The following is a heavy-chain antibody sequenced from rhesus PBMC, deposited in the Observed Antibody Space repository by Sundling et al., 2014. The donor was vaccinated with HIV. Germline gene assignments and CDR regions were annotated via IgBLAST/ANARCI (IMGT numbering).Heavy chain of an antibody. V-gene: IGHV3-136*01. J-gene: IGHJ4*01. CDR3: TGAYNHYFDY. CDR2: ISSGSSYI. D-gene: IGHD3-3*01. CDR1: GFTFSSSD. Sequence: EVQLVESGGGLVQPGGSLRLSCAASGFTFSSSDMNWVRQAPGKGLEWVSSISSGSSYIYYADSVKGRFTISRDNAKNSLSLQMNSLRVEDTAVYYCTGAYNHYFDYWGQGVLVTVSS.